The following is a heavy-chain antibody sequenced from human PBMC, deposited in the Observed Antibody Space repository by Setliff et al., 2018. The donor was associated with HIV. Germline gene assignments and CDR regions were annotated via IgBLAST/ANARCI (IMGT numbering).Heavy chain of an antibody. J-gene: IGHJ3*02. Sequence: PGGSLRLSCATSGFTFSSHGIHWVRQAPGKGLEWVANIKQGGTENYSVDSVKGRFTISRDDAKNSLFLQMNSLRAEDTAMYYCARVLYISGWYGPVVKALDMWGQGTMVTVSS. V-gene: IGHV3-7*03. D-gene: IGHD6-19*01. CDR1: GFTFSSHG. CDR3: ARVLYISGWYGPVVKALDM. CDR2: IKQGGTEN.